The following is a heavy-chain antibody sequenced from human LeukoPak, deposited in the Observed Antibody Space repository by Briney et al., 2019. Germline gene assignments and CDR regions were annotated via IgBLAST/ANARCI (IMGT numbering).Heavy chain of an antibody. CDR3: ARGNGGSSSWYHAFDI. J-gene: IGHJ3*02. CDR2: IYTSGST. D-gene: IGHD6-13*01. Sequence: SETLSLTCTVSGGSISSGSYYWSWIRQPAGKGLEWIGRIYTSGSTNYNPSLKSRVTISVDTSKNQFSLKLSSVTAADTAVYYCARGNGGSSSWYHAFDIWGQGTMVTVSS. V-gene: IGHV4-61*02. CDR1: GGSISSGSYY.